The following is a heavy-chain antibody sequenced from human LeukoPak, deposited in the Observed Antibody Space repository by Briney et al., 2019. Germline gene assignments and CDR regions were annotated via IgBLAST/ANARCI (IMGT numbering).Heavy chain of an antibody. D-gene: IGHD3-22*01. CDR1: GYTFTGYY. CDR3: ARAPYHSSGYCLDDAFDI. CDR2: INPNSGGT. Sequence: ASVKVSCKASGYTFTGYYMHWVRQAPGQGLEWMGWINPNSGGTNYAQKFQGRVTMTRDTSISTAYMELSRLRSDDPAVYYCARAPYHSSGYCLDDAFDIWGQGTMVTVSS. J-gene: IGHJ3*02. V-gene: IGHV1-2*02.